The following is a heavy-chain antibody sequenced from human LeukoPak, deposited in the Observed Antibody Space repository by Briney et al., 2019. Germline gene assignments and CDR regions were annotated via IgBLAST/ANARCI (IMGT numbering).Heavy chain of an antibody. V-gene: IGHV3-33*01. CDR1: GFTISSYG. D-gene: IGHD3-10*01. Sequence: GGSLRLSCAASGFTISSYGMHWVRQAPGKGLEWVVVIWYDGNNKYYADSVKGRFTISRDNSKNTVYLQMNSLRAEDTAVYYCARDRGYYGSGSHDFWGQGTLVTVSS. CDR3: ARDRGYYGSGSHDF. CDR2: IWYDGNNK. J-gene: IGHJ4*02.